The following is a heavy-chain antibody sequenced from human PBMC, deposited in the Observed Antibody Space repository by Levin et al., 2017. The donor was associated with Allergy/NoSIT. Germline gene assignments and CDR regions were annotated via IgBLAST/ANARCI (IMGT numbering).Heavy chain of an antibody. CDR1: GYTFTDQH. CDR3: ARSGIDY. J-gene: IGHJ4*02. Sequence: ASVKVSCKASGYTFTDQHMHWVRQAPGQGLEWMGWINPNSGGTRYAQKFQGRVTMTSDTSISTAYMELSRLTSDDTAVYYCARSGIDYWGQGTQVTVSS. CDR2: INPNSGGT. D-gene: IGHD3-10*01. V-gene: IGHV1-2*02.